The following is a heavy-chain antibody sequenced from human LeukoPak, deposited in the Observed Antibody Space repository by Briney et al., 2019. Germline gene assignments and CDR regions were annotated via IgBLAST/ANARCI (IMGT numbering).Heavy chain of an antibody. CDR2: IIPIFDTA. CDR1: GGTFSSYA. Sequence: SVKVSCMASGGTFSSYAISWVRQAPGQGLEWMGGIIPIFDTANYAQKFQGRVTITTDESTSTAYMELSSLRSEDTAVYYCARGGSTITRYYYYMDVWGKGTTVTVSS. J-gene: IGHJ6*03. V-gene: IGHV1-69*05. D-gene: IGHD5-24*01. CDR3: ARGGSTITRYYYYMDV.